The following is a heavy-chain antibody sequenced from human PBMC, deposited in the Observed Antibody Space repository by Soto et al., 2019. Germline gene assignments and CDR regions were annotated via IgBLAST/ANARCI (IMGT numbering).Heavy chain of an antibody. V-gene: IGHV4-4*07. CDR2: IYSSGSS. J-gene: IGHJ5*02. CDR3: AREYYDILTGSGGWFDP. D-gene: IGHD3-9*01. Sequence: SETLSLTCTVSGGSISSYYWSWIRQPAVKGLEWIGRIYSSGSSNYNRSLKSRVTMSLDTSKNQFYLNLSSVTAADTAVYYCAREYYDILTGSGGWFDPWGQGTLVTVSS. CDR1: GGSISSYY.